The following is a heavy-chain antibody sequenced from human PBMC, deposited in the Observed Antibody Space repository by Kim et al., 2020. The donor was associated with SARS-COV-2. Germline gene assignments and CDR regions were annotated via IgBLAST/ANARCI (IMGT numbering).Heavy chain of an antibody. CDR3: ARGSSSGYYF. V-gene: IGHV4-34*01. CDR2: NT. Sequence: NTNYNPSRKSRVTIAVDTSKNQFSLKLSSVTAADTAVYYCARGSSSGYYFWGQGTLVTVSS. D-gene: IGHD3-22*01. J-gene: IGHJ4*02.